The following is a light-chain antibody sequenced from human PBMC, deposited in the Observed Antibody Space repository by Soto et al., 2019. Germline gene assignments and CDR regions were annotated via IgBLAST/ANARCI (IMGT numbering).Light chain of an antibody. CDR3: SSYTSSGTYV. CDR1: SSDVGGYEF. Sequence: QSALTQPASVSGSPGQSITISCTGTSSDVGGYEFVSWYQQHPDNAPKLIIYDVSDRPSGESSRFSGSKSANTASLTISWLQAEDEADYYCSSYTSSGTYVFGTGTKVTVL. J-gene: IGLJ1*01. V-gene: IGLV2-14*01. CDR2: DVS.